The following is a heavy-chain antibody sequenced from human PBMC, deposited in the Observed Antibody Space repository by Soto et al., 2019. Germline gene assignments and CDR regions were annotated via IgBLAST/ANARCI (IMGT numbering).Heavy chain of an antibody. CDR2: IIPILGIA. J-gene: IGHJ6*03. V-gene: IGHV1-69*02. Sequence: QVQLVQSGAEVKKPGSSVKVSCKASGGTFSSYTISLVRQAPGQGLEWMGRIIPILGIANYAQKFQGRVTITADKYTSTAYMELSSLRSEDTAVYYCARLAYYYYMDVWGKGTPVTVSS. CDR1: GGTFSSYT. CDR3: ARLAYYYYMDV.